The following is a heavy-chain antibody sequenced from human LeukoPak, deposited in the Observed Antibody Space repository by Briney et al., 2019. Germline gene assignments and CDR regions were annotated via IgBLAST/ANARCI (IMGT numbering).Heavy chain of an antibody. J-gene: IGHJ5*02. Sequence: PGGSLRLSCAASGFTFSSYWMSWVRQAPGKGLEWVANIKQDGSEKYYVDSVKGRFTISRDNAKNSLYLQMNSLRAEDTAVYYCARDRERIPQWELLHWFDPWGQGTLVTVSS. D-gene: IGHD1-26*01. CDR3: ARDRERIPQWELLHWFDP. V-gene: IGHV3-7*01. CDR1: GFTFSSYW. CDR2: IKQDGSEK.